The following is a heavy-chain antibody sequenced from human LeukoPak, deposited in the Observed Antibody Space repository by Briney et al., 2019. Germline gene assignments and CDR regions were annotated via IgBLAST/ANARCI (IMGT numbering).Heavy chain of an antibody. Sequence: GGSLRLSCAASGFRFGTYNMNWVRQAPGKGLEWVSYISSSSSTIYYADSVKGRFTISRDNAKDSLYPQMNSLRAEDTAVYYCARDPGLSGYYFDYWGQGTLVTVSS. CDR1: GFRFGTYN. V-gene: IGHV3-48*01. CDR3: ARDPGLSGYYFDY. CDR2: ISSSSSTI. D-gene: IGHD3-22*01. J-gene: IGHJ4*02.